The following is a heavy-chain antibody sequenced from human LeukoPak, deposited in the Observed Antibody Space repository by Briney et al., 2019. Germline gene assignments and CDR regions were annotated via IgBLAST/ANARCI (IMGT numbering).Heavy chain of an antibody. Sequence: SETLSLTCAVYIDSFTNYYWNWIRQTPGKGLEWIGEVNESGGPNINPPLRSQVTISVITAKNQISLKLRTGTGAVAAAYYCARVGPKQWPNSRGYFDYWGQGTLVTVSS. V-gene: IGHV4-34*01. D-gene: IGHD6-19*01. J-gene: IGHJ4*02. CDR2: VNESGGP. CDR1: IDSFTNYY. CDR3: ARVGPKQWPNSRGYFDY.